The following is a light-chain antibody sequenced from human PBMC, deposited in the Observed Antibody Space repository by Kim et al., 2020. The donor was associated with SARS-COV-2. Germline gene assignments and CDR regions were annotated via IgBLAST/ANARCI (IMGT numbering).Light chain of an antibody. CDR3: QHYAGSPPLVT. CDR2: GAS. CDR1: QTVRSSY. J-gene: IGKJ4*01. V-gene: IGKV3-20*01. Sequence: GERVTLSCTASQTVRSSYLTWYQQKPGQAPRRLIYGASSRATGIPDRFSGSGSGTDFTLTISRLEPEDFAVYYCQHYAGSPPLVTFGGGTKVDIK.